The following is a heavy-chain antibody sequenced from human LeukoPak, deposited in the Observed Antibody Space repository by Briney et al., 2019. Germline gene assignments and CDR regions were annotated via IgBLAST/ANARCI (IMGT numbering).Heavy chain of an antibody. CDR1: GFTFSNYW. J-gene: IGHJ5*02. V-gene: IGHV3-74*01. Sequence: GGSLRLSCAASGFTFSNYWMHWVRQTPGKGLEWVSRTHSDGSTTTYADSVRGRFTISRDNAKNTLYLQMNSLRADDTAVYYCVRDRIVHYYHPSGYPNWFDPWGQGTLVTVSS. CDR3: VRDRIVHYYHPSGYPNWFDP. CDR2: THSDGSTT. D-gene: IGHD3-22*01.